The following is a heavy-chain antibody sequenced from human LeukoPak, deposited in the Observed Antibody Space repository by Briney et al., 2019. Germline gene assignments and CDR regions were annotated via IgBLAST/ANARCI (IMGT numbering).Heavy chain of an antibody. CDR2: ISGSGGST. J-gene: IGHJ4*02. CDR1: GFTFSSYA. Sequence: GGFLRLSCAASGFTFSSYAMSWVRQAPGKGLEWVSAISGSGGSTYYADSVKGRFTISRDNSKNTLYLQMNSLRAEDTAVYYCARESWSGYHYFDYWGQGTLVTVSS. CDR3: ARESWSGYHYFDY. D-gene: IGHD3-3*01. V-gene: IGHV3-23*01.